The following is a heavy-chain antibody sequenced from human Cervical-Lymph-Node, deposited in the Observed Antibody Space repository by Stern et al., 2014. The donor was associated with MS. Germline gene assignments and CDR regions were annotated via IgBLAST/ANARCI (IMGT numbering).Heavy chain of an antibody. J-gene: IGHJ4*02. Sequence: QVQLVQSGSELKKPGASVKVSCKASGYTFTNYAMNWVRQAPGQGLEWMGWVNTNTCNSTYAQGFTCRFVFSLDTSVSTAYLQISSLKAEDTAVYYCASGAMGDFWSGYSYFDYWGQGTLVTVSS. CDR3: ASGAMGDFWSGYSYFDY. CDR2: VNTNTCNS. V-gene: IGHV7-4-1*02. D-gene: IGHD3-3*01. CDR1: GYTFTNYA.